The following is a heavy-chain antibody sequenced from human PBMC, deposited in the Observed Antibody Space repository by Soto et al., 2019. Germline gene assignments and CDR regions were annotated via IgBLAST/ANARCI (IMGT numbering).Heavy chain of an antibody. J-gene: IGHJ4*02. V-gene: IGHV3-9*01. Sequence: QLVESGGGLVQPGRSLRLSCAASGFTFGDYAMHWVRQRPGEGLEWVSSISWNRANIGYADSVKGRFFISRDNAENSLYLQMDSLTDEDTALYYCAKGRTGMPSEIDSWGQGTLVAVS. CDR1: GFTFGDYA. CDR3: AKGRTGMPSEIDS. D-gene: IGHD2-2*01. CDR2: ISWNRANI.